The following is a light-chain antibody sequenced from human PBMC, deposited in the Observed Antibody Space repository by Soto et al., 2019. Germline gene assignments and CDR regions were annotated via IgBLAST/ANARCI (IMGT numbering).Light chain of an antibody. CDR2: EVT. V-gene: IGLV2-18*02. CDR3: SSYISTSRYV. J-gene: IGLJ1*01. CDR1: SSDIGKYDR. Sequence: QSVLTQPPSVSGSPGQSVTISCTGTSSDIGKYDRVSWYQLPPGKAPKLIIYEVTNRPSGVPARFSGSKSGNTASLTISGLQADDEADYYCSSYISTSRYVFGAGTNVTVL.